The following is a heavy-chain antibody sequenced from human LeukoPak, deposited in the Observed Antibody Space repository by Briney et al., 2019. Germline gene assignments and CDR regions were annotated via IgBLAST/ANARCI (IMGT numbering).Heavy chain of an antibody. J-gene: IGHJ3*02. Sequence: GGSLRLSCAASGFTFSSYEMNWVRQAPGKGLEWVSYISSSSSAISYADSVKGRFTISRDNAKNSLYLQMNSLRAEDTAVYYCARDSGLYAFDIWGEGTIVTVSS. CDR2: ISSSSSAI. CDR1: GFTFSSYE. V-gene: IGHV3-48*03. D-gene: IGHD3-10*01. CDR3: ARDSGLYAFDI.